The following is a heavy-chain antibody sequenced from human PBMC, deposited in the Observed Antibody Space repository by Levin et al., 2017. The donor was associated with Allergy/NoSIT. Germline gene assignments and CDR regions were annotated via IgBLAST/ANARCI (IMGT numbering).Heavy chain of an antibody. V-gene: IGHV3-30*18. CDR3: AKDQGGSYWGAIDY. CDR2: ISYDGSNK. CDR1: GFTFSSYG. D-gene: IGHD1-26*01. Sequence: SCAASGFTFSSYGMHWVRQAPGKGLEWVAVISYDGSNKYYPDSVKGRFTISRDNSKNTLYLQMNSLRAEDTAVYNCAKDQGGSYWGAIDYWGQGTLVTVSS. J-gene: IGHJ4*02.